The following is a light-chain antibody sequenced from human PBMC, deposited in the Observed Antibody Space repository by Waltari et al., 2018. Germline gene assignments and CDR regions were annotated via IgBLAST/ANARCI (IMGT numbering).Light chain of an antibody. J-gene: IGLJ1*01. V-gene: IGLV1-40*01. CDR1: SSNFGAGYD. Sequence: QSVLTQPPSVSGAPGQRVTISCTGSSSNFGAGYDVHWYQQLPGSAPRPLIYVDPHRPSGVPARFSRSRSGSSASLALTGLQAEDAADYYCQSYDTSLSSHVFGSGTKVTVL. CDR3: QSYDTSLSSHV. CDR2: VDP.